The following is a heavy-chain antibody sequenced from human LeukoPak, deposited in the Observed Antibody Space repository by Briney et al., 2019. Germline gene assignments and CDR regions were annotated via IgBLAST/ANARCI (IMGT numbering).Heavy chain of an antibody. J-gene: IGHJ4*02. Sequence: ASVKVSCKASGYTFTGYYMHWVRQAPGQGLEWMGWINPNSGGTNYAQKFQGWVTMTRDTSISTAYMELSRLRSDDTAVYYCARSGPEQQLEFDPFDYWGQGTLVTVSS. D-gene: IGHD6-13*01. CDR2: INPNSGGT. V-gene: IGHV1-2*04. CDR3: ARSGPEQQLEFDPFDY. CDR1: GYTFTGYY.